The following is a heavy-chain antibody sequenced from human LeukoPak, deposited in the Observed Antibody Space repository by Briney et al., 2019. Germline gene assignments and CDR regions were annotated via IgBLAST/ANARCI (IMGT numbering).Heavy chain of an antibody. J-gene: IGHJ4*02. D-gene: IGHD3-10*01. CDR1: GFTFSAHW. CDR3: ATWGELLWDRRSFEY. CDR2: ISYDGSNK. V-gene: IGHV3-30-3*01. Sequence: PGGSLRLSCAASGFTFSAHWMSWVCQAPGKGLEWVAVISYDGSNKYYADSVKGRFTISRDNSKNTLYLQMNSLRAEDMAVYYCATWGELLWDRRSFEYWGQGTLVTVSS.